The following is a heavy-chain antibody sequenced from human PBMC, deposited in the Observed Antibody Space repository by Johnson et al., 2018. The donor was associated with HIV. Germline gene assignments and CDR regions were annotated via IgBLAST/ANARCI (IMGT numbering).Heavy chain of an antibody. J-gene: IGHJ3*02. CDR3: AKDQAVTGRGLYAFDI. V-gene: IGHV3-23*04. CDR2: ISGSGGST. CDR1: GFSVSSNY. Sequence: VQLVESGGGTVQPGGSLRLSCAASGFSVSSNYMSWVRQAPGKGLEWVSAISGSGGSTYYADSVKGRFTISRDNSKNTLYLQMTSLRAEDTAIYYCAKDQAVTGRGLYAFDIWGQGTMVTVSS. D-gene: IGHD6-19*01.